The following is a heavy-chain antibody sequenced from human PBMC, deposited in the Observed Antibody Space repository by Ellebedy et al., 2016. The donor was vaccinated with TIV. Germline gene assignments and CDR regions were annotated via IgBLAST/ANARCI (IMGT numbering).Heavy chain of an antibody. CDR1: GGSISSGGYY. D-gene: IGHD3-10*01. CDR2: IYYSGST. J-gene: IGHJ6*02. Sequence: LRLXCTVSGGSISSGGYYWSWIRQHPGKGLEWIGYIYYSGSTYYNPSLKSRVTISVDTSKNQFSLKLSSVTAADTAVYYCARVATTMVRGGGPYYYYGMDVWGQGTTVTVSS. V-gene: IGHV4-31*03. CDR3: ARVATTMVRGGGPYYYYGMDV.